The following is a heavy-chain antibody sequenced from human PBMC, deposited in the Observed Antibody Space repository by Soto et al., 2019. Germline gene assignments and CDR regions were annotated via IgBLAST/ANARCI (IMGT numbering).Heavy chain of an antibody. CDR2: IYYSGST. CDR3: ASSTYYDILTGYRPYYFDY. Sequence: PSETLSLTCTVSGGSISSYYWSWIRQPPGKGLEWIGYIYYSGSTNYNPSLKSRVTISVDTSKNQFSLKLSSVTAADTAVYYCASSTYYDILTGYRPYYFDYWGQGTLVTVSS. V-gene: IGHV4-59*01. CDR1: GGSISSYY. J-gene: IGHJ4*02. D-gene: IGHD3-9*01.